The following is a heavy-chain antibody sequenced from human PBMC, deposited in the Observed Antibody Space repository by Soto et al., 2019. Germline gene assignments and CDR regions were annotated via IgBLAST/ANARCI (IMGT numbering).Heavy chain of an antibody. Sequence: KTSETLSLTCTVSGGSISSYYWSWIRQPPGKGLEWIGYIYYSGSTNYNPSLKSRVTISVDTSKNQFSLKLSSVTAADTAVYYCARAVDILTGYSPRYYGMDVWGQGTTVTVSS. D-gene: IGHD3-9*01. CDR1: GGSISSYY. CDR3: ARAVDILTGYSPRYYGMDV. J-gene: IGHJ6*02. V-gene: IGHV4-59*12. CDR2: IYYSGST.